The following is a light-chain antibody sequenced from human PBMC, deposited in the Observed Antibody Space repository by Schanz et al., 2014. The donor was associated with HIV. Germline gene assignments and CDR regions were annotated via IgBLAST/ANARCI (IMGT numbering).Light chain of an antibody. CDR1: SSDVGDYNF. J-gene: IGLJ1*01. CDR2: DVT. CDR3: ASYTNSATFV. V-gene: IGLV2-14*01. Sequence: QSALTQPASLSGSPGQSITISCTGSSSDVGDYNFVSWYQQHPGKAPKLMIYDVTNRPSGVSNRFSGSKSGNTASLTISGLQAEDEADYYCASYTNSATFVFGTGTKLTVL.